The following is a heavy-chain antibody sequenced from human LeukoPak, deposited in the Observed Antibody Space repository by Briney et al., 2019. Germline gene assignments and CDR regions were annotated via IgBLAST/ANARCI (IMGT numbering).Heavy chain of an antibody. J-gene: IGHJ6*03. D-gene: IGHD3-22*01. CDR3: ARGESSGYYHYYYYYMDV. CDR2: IYSGGST. V-gene: IGHV3-53*01. Sequence: PGGSLRLSCAASGFTVSSNYMSWVRQAPGKGLEWVSVIYSGGSTYYADSVKGRFTISRDNAKNSLYLQMNSLRAEDTAVYYCARGESSGYYHYYYYYMDVWGKGTTVTISS. CDR1: GFTVSSNY.